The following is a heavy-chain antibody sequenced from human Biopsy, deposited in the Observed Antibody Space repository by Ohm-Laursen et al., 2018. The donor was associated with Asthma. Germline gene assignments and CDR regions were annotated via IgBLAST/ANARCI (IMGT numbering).Heavy chain of an antibody. J-gene: IGHJ4*02. V-gene: IGHV3-23*01. Sequence: SLRLSCAASGFSFFTYGVSWVRRVPGKGLEWVAVISDGGHSTNYADSVRGLFTVSRDDSRDTLYLHLISLTAEDTAVYFFARGGYCSGVTCFPFDRWGQGTRVSVSS. CDR1: GFSFFTYG. CDR3: ARGGYCSGVTCFPFDR. CDR2: ISDGGHST. D-gene: IGHD6-19*01.